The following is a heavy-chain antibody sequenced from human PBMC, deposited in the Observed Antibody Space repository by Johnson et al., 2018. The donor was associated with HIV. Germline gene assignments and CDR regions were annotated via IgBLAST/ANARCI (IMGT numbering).Heavy chain of an antibody. CDR2: ISYDGRNK. J-gene: IGHJ3*02. CDR1: GFTFSSYA. D-gene: IGHD1-26*01. Sequence: QVQLVESGGGVVQHGRSLRLSCAASGFTFSSYAMHWVRQAPGKGLEWVAVISYDGRNKYYADSVKGRFTISRDNSKNTLYLQMNSLGAEDTAVYYWARGAGIVGALRHFDIWGQGTKVTVSS. CDR3: ARGAGIVGALRHFDI. V-gene: IGHV3-30*04.